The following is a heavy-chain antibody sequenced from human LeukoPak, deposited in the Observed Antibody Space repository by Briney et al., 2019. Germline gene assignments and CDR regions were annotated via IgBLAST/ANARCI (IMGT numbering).Heavy chain of an antibody. D-gene: IGHD4-23*01. Sequence: SETLSLTCAVYGGSFSGYYWSWIRQPPGKGLEWIGETNHSGSTNYNPSLKSRVTISVDTSKNQFSLKLSSVTAADTAVYYCARSPYGGPTFFDYWGQGTLVTVSS. CDR2: TNHSGST. V-gene: IGHV4-34*01. CDR1: GGSFSGYY. J-gene: IGHJ4*02. CDR3: ARSPYGGPTFFDY.